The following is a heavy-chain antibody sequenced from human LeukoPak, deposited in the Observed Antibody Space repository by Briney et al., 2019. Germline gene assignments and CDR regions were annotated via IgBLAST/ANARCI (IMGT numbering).Heavy chain of an antibody. CDR2: IYYSGST. Sequence: PSETLSLTCTVSGGSISSSTYYWGWIRQPPGKGLEWIGSIYYSGSTYYNPSLKSRVTISVDTSKNQFSLKLSSVTAADTAVYYCARRVVVPATAIHRHFDYWGQGTLVTVSS. CDR1: GGSISSSTYY. CDR3: ARRVVVPATAIHRHFDY. J-gene: IGHJ4*02. D-gene: IGHD2-2*01. V-gene: IGHV4-39*07.